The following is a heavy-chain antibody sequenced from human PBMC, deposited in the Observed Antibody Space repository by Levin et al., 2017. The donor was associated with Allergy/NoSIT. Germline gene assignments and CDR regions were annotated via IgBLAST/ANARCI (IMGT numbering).Heavy chain of an antibody. CDR3: ARGEAPYGTTVTP. V-gene: IGHV3-33*01. D-gene: IGHD4-17*01. CDR1: GFTFSSYG. J-gene: IGHJ4*02. Sequence: GGSLRLSCAASGFTFSSYGMHWVRQAPGKGLEWVAVIWYDGSNKYYADSVKGRFTISRDNSKNTLYLQMNSLRAEDTAVYYCARGEAPYGTTVTPGGQGTLVTVSS. CDR2: IWYDGSNK.